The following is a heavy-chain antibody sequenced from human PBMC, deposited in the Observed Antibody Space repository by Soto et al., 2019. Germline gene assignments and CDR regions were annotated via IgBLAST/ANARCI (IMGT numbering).Heavy chain of an antibody. CDR3: ANDYDILTGYGPHYYYYVMDV. V-gene: IGHV1-69*13. D-gene: IGHD3-9*01. Sequence: SVKVSCKASGGTFSSYAISWVRQAPGQGLEWMGGIIPIFGTANYAQKFQGRVTITADESTSTAYMELSSLRSEDTAVYYCANDYDILTGYGPHYYYYVMDVWGQGTKVTVSS. CDR2: IIPIFGTA. J-gene: IGHJ6*02. CDR1: GGTFSSYA.